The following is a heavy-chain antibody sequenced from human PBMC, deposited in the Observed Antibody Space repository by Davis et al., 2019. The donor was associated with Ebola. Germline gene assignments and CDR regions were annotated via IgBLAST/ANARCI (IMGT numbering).Heavy chain of an antibody. CDR1: GGSISSNTYY. V-gene: IGHV4-39*07. CDR2: IYYSGST. CDR3: ARGVYGAYFDY. D-gene: IGHD4-17*01. J-gene: IGHJ4*02. Sequence: PSETLSLTCTVSGGSISSNTYYWGWIRQPPGKGLEWIGSIYYSGSTNYNPSLKSRVTISVDTSKNQFSLKMSSVTAADTAVYYCARGVYGAYFDYWGQGTLVTVSS.